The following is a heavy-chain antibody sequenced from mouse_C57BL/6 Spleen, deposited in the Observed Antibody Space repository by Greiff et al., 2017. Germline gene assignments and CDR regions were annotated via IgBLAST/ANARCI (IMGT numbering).Heavy chain of an antibody. CDR2: IDPEDGET. Sequence: VQLQQSGAELVKPGASVKLSCTASGFNIKDYYMHWVKQGTEQGLEWIGRIDPEDGETKYAPKFQSKATITADTSSNTAYLKLSSLTSEDTSVYYCARSMSTTGYYFDYWGQGTTLTVSS. CDR3: ARSMSTTGYYFDY. D-gene: IGHD2-4*01. CDR1: GFNIKDYY. V-gene: IGHV14-2*01. J-gene: IGHJ2*01.